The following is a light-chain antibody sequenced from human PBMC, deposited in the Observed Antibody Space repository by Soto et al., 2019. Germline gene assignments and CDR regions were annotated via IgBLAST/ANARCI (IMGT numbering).Light chain of an antibody. Sequence: QSALTQPASVSGAPGQSITISCTGTNSGVGTNNFDSWYQQHPGNLPKVLIFDVSRRPSRVSDGFSGSKSGNTASLTITGLRAEDEGDYYCVSYTSRSTHVFGSGTKVTVL. CDR1: NSGVGTNNF. V-gene: IGLV2-14*03. CDR3: VSYTSRSTHV. J-gene: IGLJ1*01. CDR2: DVS.